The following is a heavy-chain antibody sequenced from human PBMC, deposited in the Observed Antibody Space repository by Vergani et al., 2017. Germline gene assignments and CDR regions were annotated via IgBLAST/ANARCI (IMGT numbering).Heavy chain of an antibody. V-gene: IGHV1-69*02. CDR2: IIPILGIA. CDR3: ARQTYCSGGSCYGSSDY. D-gene: IGHD2-15*01. Sequence: QVQLVQSGAEVKKPGSSVKVSCKASGGTFSSYTISWVRQAPGQGLEWMGRIIPILGIANYAQEFQGRVTITADKSTSTAYMELSSLRSEDTAVYYCARQTYCSGGSCYGSSDYWGQGTLVTVSS. J-gene: IGHJ4*02. CDR1: GGTFSSYT.